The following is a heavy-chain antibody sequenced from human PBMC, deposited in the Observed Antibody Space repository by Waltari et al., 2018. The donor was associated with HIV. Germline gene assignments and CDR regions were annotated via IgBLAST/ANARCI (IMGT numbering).Heavy chain of an antibody. J-gene: IGHJ4*01. Sequence: VRLVESGGGSIKTGGSLRLPRTPPGFRATNPWLHWARPGPGTGLVWVARINSGGTTREYADAVKGRFVISRDNARNTVYLQLNSLRAEDTAVYFCARASHYFEFSTFDGDYYFDVWGRGTRVAVSS. V-gene: IGHV3-74*03. D-gene: IGHD3-9*01. CDR2: INSGGTTR. CDR1: GFRATNPW. CDR3: ARASHYFEFSTFDGDYYFDV.